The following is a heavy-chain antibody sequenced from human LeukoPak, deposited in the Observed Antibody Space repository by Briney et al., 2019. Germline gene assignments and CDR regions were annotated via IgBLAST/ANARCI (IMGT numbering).Heavy chain of an antibody. V-gene: IGHV3-33*01. CDR1: GFTFSNYG. Sequence: PGGSLRLSCAASGFTFSNYGMHWVRQAPGKGLEWVAVIWYDGSNKYHADSVKGRFTISRDNSENTLYLQMNSLRAEDTAVYYCARESYYGSGDYSFFDYWGQGTLATVSS. CDR3: ARESYYGSGDYSFFDY. J-gene: IGHJ4*02. CDR2: IWYDGSNK. D-gene: IGHD3-10*01.